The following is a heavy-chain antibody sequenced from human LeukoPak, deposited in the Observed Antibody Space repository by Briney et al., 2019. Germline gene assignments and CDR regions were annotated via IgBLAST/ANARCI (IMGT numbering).Heavy chain of an antibody. CDR2: ISGKGGST. V-gene: IGHV3-23*01. CDR1: GFTFSSYA. D-gene: IGHD2-2*01. J-gene: IGHJ4*02. Sequence: GGSLRLSCAASGFTFSSYAMRWVRQAPGKGVEEVSAISGKGGSTYYADSVKGRFTISRDNSKNTLYLPMNSLRAEDTAVYYCAKPSPLGFCSSTSCYRYYFDYWGQGTLVTVSS. CDR3: AKPSPLGFCSSTSCYRYYFDY.